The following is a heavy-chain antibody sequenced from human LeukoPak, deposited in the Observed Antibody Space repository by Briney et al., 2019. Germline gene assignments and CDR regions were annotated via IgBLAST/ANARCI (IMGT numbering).Heavy chain of an antibody. CDR1: GYSFPTYW. CDR3: ARPPSRGYSSSFEY. CDR2: IYPEESNI. Sequence: GESLRISCKGSGYSFPTYWIAWVRQMPGKGLEWMGIIYPEESNIRYSPSFQGQVTISADKSISTASLQWSSLKASDTAMYYCARPPSRGYSSSFEYWGQGTLVTVSS. D-gene: IGHD2-2*03. V-gene: IGHV5-51*01. J-gene: IGHJ4*02.